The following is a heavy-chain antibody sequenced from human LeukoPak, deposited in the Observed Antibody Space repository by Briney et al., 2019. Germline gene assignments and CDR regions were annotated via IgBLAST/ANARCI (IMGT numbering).Heavy chain of an antibody. CDR3: ARDWGATGAYYFDY. CDR1: GGSISSSSYY. D-gene: IGHD3-16*01. V-gene: IGHV4-39*07. CDR2: IYYSGST. Sequence: SETLSFTCTASGGSISSSSYYWGWIRQPPGKGLEWIGSIYYSGSTYYNPSLKSRVTISVGTSKNQFSLKLSSVTAADTAVYYCARDWGATGAYYFDYWGQGTLVTVSS. J-gene: IGHJ4*02.